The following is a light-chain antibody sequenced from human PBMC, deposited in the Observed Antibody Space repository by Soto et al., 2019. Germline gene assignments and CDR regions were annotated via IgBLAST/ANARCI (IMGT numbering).Light chain of an antibody. CDR2: GAS. CDR1: QSFNSDY. CDR3: QQYGSSPPYT. V-gene: IGKV3-20*01. J-gene: IGKJ2*01. Sequence: EIVLTQPPGTLSLSPGERATLSCRASQSFNSDYLVWYQQKPGQAPRLLIYGASSRATGIPDRFSGSGSGTDFTLTISRLEPEDFAVYYCQQYGSSPPYTFGQGTKLEIK.